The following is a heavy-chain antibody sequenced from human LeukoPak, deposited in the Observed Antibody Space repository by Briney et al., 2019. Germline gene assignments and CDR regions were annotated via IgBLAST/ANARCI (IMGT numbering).Heavy chain of an antibody. Sequence: ASVNVSCKASGYTFTSYDMNWVRQATGQGLEWMGWMNPNSGNTGYAQKFQGRVTMTRNTSISTAYMELSSLRSEDTAVYYCARADQDFWSGYYSNWFDPWGQGTLVTVSS. CDR1: GYTFTSYD. J-gene: IGHJ5*02. D-gene: IGHD3-3*01. CDR3: ARADQDFWSGYYSNWFDP. V-gene: IGHV1-8*01. CDR2: MNPNSGNT.